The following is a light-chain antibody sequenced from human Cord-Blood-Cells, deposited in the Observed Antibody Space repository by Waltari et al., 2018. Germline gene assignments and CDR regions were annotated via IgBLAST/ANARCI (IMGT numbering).Light chain of an antibody. CDR1: QSISSW. CDR2: DAS. V-gene: IGKV1-5*01. J-gene: IGKJ1*01. CDR3: QQYNSYWT. Sequence: DIQMTQSPSTLSASVGNRFPITCRASQSISSWLAWYQQKPGKAHKLLIYDASSLESGVPSRFSGSGSGTEFTLTISSLQPDDFATYYCQQYNSYWTFGQGTKVEIK.